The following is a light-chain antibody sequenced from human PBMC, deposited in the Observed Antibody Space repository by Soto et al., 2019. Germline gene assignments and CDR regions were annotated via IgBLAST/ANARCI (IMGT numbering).Light chain of an antibody. CDR3: SSYTSSSTPYV. J-gene: IGLJ1*01. Sequence: QSALAQPASVSGSPGQSITISCTGTSSDIGGYNSVSWYQQHPGKAPKLMIYDVNYRPSGVSNRFSGSKSANTASLAISGLQAEDEADYYCSSYTSSSTPYVFGTGTNVTVL. CDR1: SSDIGGYNS. CDR2: DVN. V-gene: IGLV2-14*01.